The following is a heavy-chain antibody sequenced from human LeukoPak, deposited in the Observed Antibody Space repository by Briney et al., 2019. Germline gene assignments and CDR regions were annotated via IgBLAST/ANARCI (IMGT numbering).Heavy chain of an antibody. CDR2: ITTSGST. Sequence: GGSLRLSCAASGLTASHNVNNAMSWVRHAPGKGLEWVSGITTSGSTYYADSVKGRFSISRENSNNTLYLHMDSLRAEDTAVYYCAKAPVWNYYYGLDVWGQGTTVTVSS. CDR3: AKAPVWNYYYGLDV. J-gene: IGHJ6*02. D-gene: IGHD2-21*01. CDR1: GLTASHNVNNA. V-gene: IGHV3-23*01.